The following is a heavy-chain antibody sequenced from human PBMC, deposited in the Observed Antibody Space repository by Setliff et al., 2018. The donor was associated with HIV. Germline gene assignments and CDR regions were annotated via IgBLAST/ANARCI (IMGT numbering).Heavy chain of an antibody. CDR3: VTDIESHPYYNLDY. CDR2: ISSSGSTI. Sequence: GGSLRLSCAASGFTFGDYGLGWVRQAPGKGLEWVSYISSSGSTIYYADSVKGRFTISRDNAKNTLYLQMDSLRSEDTAVYYCVTDIESHPYYNLDYWGQGTLVTVSS. D-gene: IGHD3-10*01. J-gene: IGHJ4*02. V-gene: IGHV3-48*04. CDR1: GFTFGDYG.